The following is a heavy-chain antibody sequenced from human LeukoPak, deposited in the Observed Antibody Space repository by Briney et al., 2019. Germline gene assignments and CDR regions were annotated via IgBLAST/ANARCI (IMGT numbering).Heavy chain of an antibody. CDR1: GTSISNFH. CDR2: IYTSGST. D-gene: IGHD2-2*01. CDR3: AILREGYCSSSRCYVSLSAP. V-gene: IGHV4-4*07. Sequence: PSETLSLTCTVSGTSISNFHWSWIRQPAGEGLEWIGRIYTSGSTKYNPSLKSRVTMSLDTSKNQFSLRLSSVSAADTAVYYCAILREGYCSSSRCYVSLSAPGGQGTLVTVSS. J-gene: IGHJ5*02.